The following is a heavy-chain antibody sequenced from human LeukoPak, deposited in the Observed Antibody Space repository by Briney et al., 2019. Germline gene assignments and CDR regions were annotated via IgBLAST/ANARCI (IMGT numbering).Heavy chain of an antibody. Sequence: SETLSLTCAVYVGSFSGYYWSWIRQPPGKGLEWIGEINRGGSTNYNPSLKSRVTISVDTSKNQFSLKMSSLTAADTAVYYCARGYGSGSYCHVWGKGTTVTVSS. CDR3: ARGYGSGSYCHV. V-gene: IGHV4-34*01. CDR1: VGSFSGYY. J-gene: IGHJ6*04. D-gene: IGHD3-10*01. CDR2: INRGGST.